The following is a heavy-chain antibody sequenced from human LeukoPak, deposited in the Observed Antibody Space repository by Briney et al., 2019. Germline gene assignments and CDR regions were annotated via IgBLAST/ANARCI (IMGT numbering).Heavy chain of an antibody. CDR1: GYSFTSYW. V-gene: IGHV5-51*01. Sequence: EELLQISCKGSGYSFTSYWIGWVRQMPGKGLEWMGIIYPGDSDTRYSPSFQGQVTISADKSISTAYLQWSSLKASDTAMYYCARSYSGGAVNFDYWGQGTLVTASS. CDR3: ARSYSGGAVNFDY. J-gene: IGHJ4*02. D-gene: IGHD2-15*01. CDR2: IYPGDSDT.